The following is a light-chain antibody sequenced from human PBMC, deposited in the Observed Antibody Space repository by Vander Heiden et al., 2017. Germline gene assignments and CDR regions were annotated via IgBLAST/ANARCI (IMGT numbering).Light chain of an antibody. J-gene: IGKJ1*01. CDR3: QQYNNWSWT. Sequence: IVVTQSPVTLSVSPGERATLSCRASQSVSSNLAWYQQKPGQAPRLLIYGASTRATGIPARFSGRGSGTEFTRTISSLQSEDLAVDDCQQYNNWSWTFGQGTKVEIK. CDR2: GAS. V-gene: IGKV3-15*01. CDR1: QSVSSN.